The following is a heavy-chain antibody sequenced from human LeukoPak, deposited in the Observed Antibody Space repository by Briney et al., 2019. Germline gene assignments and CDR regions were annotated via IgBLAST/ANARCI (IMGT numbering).Heavy chain of an antibody. Sequence: PGTSLRLSCAASGISFSSHGMHWVRQAPGKGLEWVAVIWYDGSNKYYADSVKGRFTISRDNSKNTLYLQMNSLRAEDTAVYYCARSSGWYEGYYFDYWGQGTLVTVSS. CDR3: ARSSGWYEGYYFDY. CDR2: IWYDGSNK. V-gene: IGHV3-33*01. J-gene: IGHJ4*02. CDR1: GISFSSHG. D-gene: IGHD6-19*01.